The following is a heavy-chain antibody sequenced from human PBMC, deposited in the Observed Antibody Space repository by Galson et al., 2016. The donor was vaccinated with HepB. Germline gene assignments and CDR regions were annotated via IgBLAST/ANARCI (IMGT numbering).Heavy chain of an antibody. V-gene: IGHV4-59*01. CDR3: ARHKVSATEGGFDA. J-gene: IGHJ5*02. CDR1: GGSLTTYY. Sequence: SETLSLTCSISGGSLTTYYLNWIRQPPGKGLEWIGNVSDSGSTTYNPSLESRVTISIDTSKKQFSLKLTSVTAADTAVYYCARHKVSATEGGFDAWGQGTLVTVSS. CDR2: VSDSGST. D-gene: IGHD6-13*01.